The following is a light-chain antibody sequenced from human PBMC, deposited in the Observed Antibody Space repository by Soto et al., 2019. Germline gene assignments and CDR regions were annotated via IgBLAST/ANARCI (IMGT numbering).Light chain of an antibody. CDR3: QKYKGT. J-gene: IGKJ1*01. CDR2: DAS. V-gene: IGKV1-5*01. Sequence: DIQMTQSPSTLSASVGDRVTITCRASQSIGRWLAWYQQKPGAAPKLLIYDASSLQSGVPSRFSGSGSGTEFTLSISSLQPDDFATYYCQKYKGTFGQGTKV. CDR1: QSIGRW.